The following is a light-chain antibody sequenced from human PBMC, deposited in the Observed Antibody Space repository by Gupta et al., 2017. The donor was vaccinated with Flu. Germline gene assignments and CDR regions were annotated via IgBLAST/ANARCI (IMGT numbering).Light chain of an antibody. Sequence: ASNLENGVPSRFSGSGSGTQFTLTISSLQPEDFATYYCQQYDTFSLYSFGQGTKLEI. V-gene: IGKV1-5*03. CDR2: AS. J-gene: IGKJ2*03. CDR3: QQYDTFSLYS.